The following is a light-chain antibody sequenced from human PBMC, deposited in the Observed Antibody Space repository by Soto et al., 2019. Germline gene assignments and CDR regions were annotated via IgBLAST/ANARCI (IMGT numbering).Light chain of an antibody. J-gene: IGLJ2*01. V-gene: IGLV2-14*01. CDR3: ISYTGSTTLVV. Sequence: QSALTQPASVSGSPGQSITISCTGASSDVGGYNYVSWYQQHPGKAPKLMIYEVTNRPSGVSVRFSGSKSGNTASLTISGLQAEDEADYYCISYTGSTTLVVFGGGTKVTVL. CDR2: EVT. CDR1: SSDVGGYNY.